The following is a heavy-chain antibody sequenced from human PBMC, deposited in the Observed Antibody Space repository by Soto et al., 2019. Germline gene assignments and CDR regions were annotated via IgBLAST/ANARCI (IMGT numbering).Heavy chain of an antibody. CDR1: GFSFSTYG. CDR3: AKGFGNSWLDS. Sequence: GGSLRLSCAASGFSFSTYGMHWVRQAPGKGLEWVAFISNDGSNKYYADSVKGRFTISRDNSKNTLYLQMNSLRAEDTAVYYCAKGFGNSWLDSWGQGTLVTVSS. D-gene: IGHD3-16*01. V-gene: IGHV3-30*18. CDR2: ISNDGSNK. J-gene: IGHJ5*01.